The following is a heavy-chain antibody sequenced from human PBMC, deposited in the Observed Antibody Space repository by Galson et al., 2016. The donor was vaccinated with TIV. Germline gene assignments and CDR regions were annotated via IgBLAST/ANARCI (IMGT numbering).Heavy chain of an antibody. D-gene: IGHD6-6*01. CDR1: GYTFSNFA. CDR2: MSAYSGAS. J-gene: IGHJ4*02. Sequence: SGKVSCKASGYTFSNFAITWVRQAPGQGLEWMGYMSAYSGASNYAQEFQGRVTITTDTSTSTAYMELRNLRFDDTAVYYCARYSSTSSRRFDCWGQGTLVTVSA. V-gene: IGHV1-18*01. CDR3: ARYSSTSSRRFDC.